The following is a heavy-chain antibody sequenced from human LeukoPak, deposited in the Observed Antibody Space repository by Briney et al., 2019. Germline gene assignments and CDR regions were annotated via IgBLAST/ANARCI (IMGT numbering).Heavy chain of an antibody. CDR1: GFTFSGSA. J-gene: IGHJ4*02. D-gene: IGHD3-22*01. CDR2: IRSKANSYAT. CDR3: TRPSYDSSVSGVVY. V-gene: IGHV3-73*01. Sequence: GGSLRLSCATSGFTFSGSAIHWVRQASGKGLEWVGRIRSKANSYATTDVASVRGRFSISRDDSMNTAYLQMNSLKTEDTAVYYCTRPSYDSSVSGVVYWGQGTLVTVSS.